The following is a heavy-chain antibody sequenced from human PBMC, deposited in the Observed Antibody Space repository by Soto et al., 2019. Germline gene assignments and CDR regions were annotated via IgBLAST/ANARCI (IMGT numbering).Heavy chain of an antibody. D-gene: IGHD3-10*01. CDR3: AMSNSNDLYYHFES. V-gene: IGHV3-9*01. Sequence: EVQLVESGGGSVQPGGSLRLSCVASGFRFDDYAMHWVRQRPGKGLEWVSGINWNSDTIGYDDSVKGRFIVSRDNAEGSLLLQMSSLRAEDTAIYLCAMSNSNDLYYHFESWGQGTPGTVSS. CDR2: INWNSDTI. CDR1: GFRFDDYA. J-gene: IGHJ4*02.